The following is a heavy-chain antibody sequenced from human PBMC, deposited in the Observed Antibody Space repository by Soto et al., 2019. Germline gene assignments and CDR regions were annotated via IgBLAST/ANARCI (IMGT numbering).Heavy chain of an antibody. CDR3: ASYDYFWGSYRRYFDY. V-gene: IGHV4-39*01. CDR2: IYYSGST. Sequence: QLQLQESGPGLVKPSETLSLTCTVSGGSISSSSYYWGWIRQPPGKGLEWIGSIYYSGSTYYNPSLKSRVTVSVDTSKNQLSLKWSSVTAADTAVYCCASYDYFWGSYRRYFDYWGQGTLVTVSS. D-gene: IGHD3-16*02. J-gene: IGHJ4*02. CDR1: GGSISSSSYY.